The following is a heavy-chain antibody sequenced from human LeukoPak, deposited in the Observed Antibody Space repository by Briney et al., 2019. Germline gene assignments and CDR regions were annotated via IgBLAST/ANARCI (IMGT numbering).Heavy chain of an antibody. Sequence: GASVKVSCKASGYTFTGYYMHWLRQAPGQGLEWMGWINPSSGATNYRQDFQGRVTMTRDTSLSTVYMELSTLTSDDTALYFCATQATTGWHFSWGQGTLVIVSS. CDR2: INPSSGAT. D-gene: IGHD5-12*01. CDR3: ATQATTGWHFS. J-gene: IGHJ5*02. V-gene: IGHV1-2*02. CDR1: GYTFTGYY.